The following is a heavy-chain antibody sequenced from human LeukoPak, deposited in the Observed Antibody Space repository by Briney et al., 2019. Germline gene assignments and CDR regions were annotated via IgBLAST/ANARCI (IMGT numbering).Heavy chain of an antibody. D-gene: IGHD6-13*01. V-gene: IGHV1-18*01. CDR1: GYTFTSYG. CDR3: ARIVAPGPEYFQH. CDR2: ISAYNGNT. J-gene: IGHJ1*01. Sequence: GASVKVSCKASGYTFTSYGISWVRQAPGQGLEWIGWISAYNGNTNYAQKLQGRVTMTTDTSTSTAYMELRSLTSDDTAVYYCARIVAPGPEYFQHWGQGTLVTVSP.